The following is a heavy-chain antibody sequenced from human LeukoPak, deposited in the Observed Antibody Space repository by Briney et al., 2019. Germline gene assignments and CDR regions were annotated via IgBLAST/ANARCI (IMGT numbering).Heavy chain of an antibody. CDR2: IYYSGST. V-gene: IGHV4-39*07. CDR3: ARQVGATSPYYYYYMDV. J-gene: IGHJ6*03. CDR1: GGSISSSSYY. Sequence: SETLSLTCTVSGGSISSSSYYWGWIRQPPGKGLEWIGSIYYSGSTYYNPSLKSRVTMSVDTSKNQFSLKLSSVTAADTAVYYCARQVGATSPYYYYYMDVWGKGTTVTVSS. D-gene: IGHD1-26*01.